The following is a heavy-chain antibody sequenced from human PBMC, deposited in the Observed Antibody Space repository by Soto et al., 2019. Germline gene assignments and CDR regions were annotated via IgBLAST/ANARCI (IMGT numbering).Heavy chain of an antibody. J-gene: IGHJ6*02. CDR3: ARVMCGDCSNYYYYSMDV. CDR2: IGTTSGFI. D-gene: IGHD2-21*02. V-gene: IGHV3-21*01. CDR1: GFTFGTFT. Sequence: PGGSLRLSCTASGFTFGTFTMSWVRQAPGNGLEWVSSIGTTSGFIYYADSVRGRFTISRNNAENSLYLQMDSLRAEDTAVYYCARVMCGDCSNYYYYSMDVWGQGTTVTVSS.